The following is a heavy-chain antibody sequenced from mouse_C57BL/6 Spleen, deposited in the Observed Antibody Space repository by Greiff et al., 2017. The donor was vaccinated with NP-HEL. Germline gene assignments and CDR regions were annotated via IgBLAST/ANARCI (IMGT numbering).Heavy chain of an antibody. CDR2: ILPGSGST. V-gene: IGHV1-9*01. CDR3: ARKGYTMGYDYDGYFDV. J-gene: IGHJ1*03. Sequence: QVQLQQSGAELMKPGASVKLSCKATGYTFTGYWIEWVKQRPGHGLEWIGEILPGSGSTNYNEKFKGKATFTADTSSNTAYMQLSSLTTEDSAIYYCARKGYTMGYDYDGYFDVWGTGTTVTVSS. D-gene: IGHD2-4*01. CDR1: GYTFTGYW.